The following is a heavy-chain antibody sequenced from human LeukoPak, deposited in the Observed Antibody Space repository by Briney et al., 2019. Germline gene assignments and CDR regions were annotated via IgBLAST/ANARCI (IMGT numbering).Heavy chain of an antibody. CDR1: GFTFSSYS. CDR3: AKDRGGYKYSDYYFDY. CDR2: ITWDGGNT. D-gene: IGHD1-26*01. Sequence: GGSLRLSCAASGFTFSSYSMNWVRQAPGKGLEWVSLITWDGGNTYYADSVKGRFTISRDNSKNSLYLQMSSLRAEDTALYYCAKDRGGYKYSDYYFDYWGQGTLVTVSS. V-gene: IGHV3-43D*03. J-gene: IGHJ4*02.